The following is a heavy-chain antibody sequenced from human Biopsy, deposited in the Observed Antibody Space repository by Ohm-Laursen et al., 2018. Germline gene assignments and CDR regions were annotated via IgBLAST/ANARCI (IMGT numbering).Heavy chain of an antibody. CDR2: ASYSGYT. CDR3: ARLGNFWNAEDGLDL. D-gene: IGHD3-3*01. V-gene: IGHV4-59*08. J-gene: IGHJ3*01. Sequence: SETLSLTCTVSDDSIRNFYWTWIRQPPGQGLEWIGHASYSGYTNYNPSLKSRFTISVDTSKNHFSLNLRSVTAADTAVYSCARLGNFWNAEDGLDLWGLGTMVTVSS. CDR1: DDSIRNFY.